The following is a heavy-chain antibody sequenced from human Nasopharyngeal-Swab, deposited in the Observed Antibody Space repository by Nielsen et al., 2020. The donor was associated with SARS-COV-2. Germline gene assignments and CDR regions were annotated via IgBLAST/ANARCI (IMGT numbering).Heavy chain of an antibody. CDR3: ARAHYGMDV. Sequence: WVRQAPGQGLEWMGIINPSGGSTSYAQKFQGRVTMTRDTSTSTVYMELSSLRSEDTAVYYCARAHYGMDVWGQGTLVTVSS. CDR2: INPSGGST. J-gene: IGHJ6*02. V-gene: IGHV1-46*01.